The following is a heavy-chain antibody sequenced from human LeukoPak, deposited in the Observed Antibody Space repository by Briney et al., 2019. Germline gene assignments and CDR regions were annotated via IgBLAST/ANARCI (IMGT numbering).Heavy chain of an antibody. J-gene: IGHJ4*02. CDR2: INHSGST. CDR3: ARESYGVDY. CDR1: GGSFSGYY. Sequence: PSETLSLTCAVYGGSFSGYYWSWIRQPPGKGLEWIGEINHSGSTNYNPSLKSRVTISVDTSKNQFSLKLSSVTAADTAVYYCARESYGVDYWGQGTLVTVSS. V-gene: IGHV4-34*01. D-gene: IGHD5-18*01.